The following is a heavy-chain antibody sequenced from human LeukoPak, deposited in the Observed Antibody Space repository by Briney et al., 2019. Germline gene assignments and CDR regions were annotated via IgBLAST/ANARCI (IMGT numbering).Heavy chain of an antibody. D-gene: IGHD2-8*02. CDR2: ISSNGGIT. J-gene: IGHJ4*02. Sequence: GGSLRLSCSASGFTFSTYAVHWVRQAPGKGLEYVSGISSNGGITNYADSVKGRFIISRDNSKNTLYLQMSSLRPEDTAVYYCVRICTGGRCGLDYWGQGTLVTVSS. CDR1: GFTFSTYA. V-gene: IGHV3-64D*06. CDR3: VRICTGGRCGLDY.